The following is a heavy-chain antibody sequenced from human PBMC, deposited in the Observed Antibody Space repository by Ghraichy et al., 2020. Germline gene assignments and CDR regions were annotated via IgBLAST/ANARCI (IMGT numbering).Heavy chain of an antibody. CDR3: ARDSSNPHYDILTGYFDD. CDR1: GGTFSSYA. J-gene: IGHJ4*02. V-gene: IGHV1-69*13. D-gene: IGHD3-9*01. Sequence: SVKVSCKASGGTFSSYAISWVRQAPGQGLEWMGGIIPIFGTANYAQKFQGRVTITADESTSTAYMELSSLRSEDTAVYYCARDSSNPHYDILTGYFDDWGQGTLVTVSS. CDR2: IIPIFGTA.